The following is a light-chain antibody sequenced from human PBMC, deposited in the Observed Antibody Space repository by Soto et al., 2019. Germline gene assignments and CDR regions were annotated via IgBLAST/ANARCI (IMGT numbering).Light chain of an antibody. V-gene: IGKV4-1*01. Sequence: DIVMTQSPDSLAVSLGERATINCKSSQSVLYSPNNKNYLAWYQQKPGQPPKLLIYWASTRESGVPDRFSGSGSGTDFTLTISSLQAEDVAVYYCQQYNNWPITFGQGTRLEIK. J-gene: IGKJ5*01. CDR1: QSVLYSPNNKNY. CDR2: WAS. CDR3: QQYNNWPIT.